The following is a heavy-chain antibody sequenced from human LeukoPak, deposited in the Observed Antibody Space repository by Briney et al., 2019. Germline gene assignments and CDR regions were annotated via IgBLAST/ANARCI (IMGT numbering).Heavy chain of an antibody. Sequence: GGSLRLSCAASGFNFSNSGMHWVRQVPGKGLEWVTFIRSDGSNKNYADSVKGRFTISRDNSKNTLYLQMNSLRAEDTAVYYCAKAYSNAYPYYFDSWGQGTLVTVSS. CDR2: IRSDGSNK. CDR1: GFNFSNSG. CDR3: AKAYSNAYPYYFDS. D-gene: IGHD3-16*01. V-gene: IGHV3-30*02. J-gene: IGHJ4*02.